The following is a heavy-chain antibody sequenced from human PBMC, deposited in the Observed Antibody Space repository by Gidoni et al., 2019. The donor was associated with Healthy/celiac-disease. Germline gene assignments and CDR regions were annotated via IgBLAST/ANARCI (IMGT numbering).Heavy chain of an antibody. J-gene: IGHJ4*02. CDR3: ARDSGTSGSQQATIDY. D-gene: IGHD1-26*01. Sequence: GRFTISRDNSKNTLYLQMNSLRAEDTAVYYCARDSGTSGSQQATIDYWGQGTLVTVSS. V-gene: IGHV3-30*01.